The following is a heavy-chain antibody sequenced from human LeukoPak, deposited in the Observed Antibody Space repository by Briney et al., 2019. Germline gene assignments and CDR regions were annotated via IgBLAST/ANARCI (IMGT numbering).Heavy chain of an antibody. V-gene: IGHV3-15*01. CDR2: FTTKTHGGTT. D-gene: IGHD4-23*01. CDR1: GFTFSSYA. Sequence: GGSLRLSCAASGFTFSSYAMSCVRRARGKGRESFGRFTTKTHGGTTDYAAPVKGTFTISRDHSKDTLYLQMNSLKSDDTAVYYCANIFGGNSHRSDYWGQGTLVTVSS. J-gene: IGHJ4*02. CDR3: ANIFGGNSHRSDY.